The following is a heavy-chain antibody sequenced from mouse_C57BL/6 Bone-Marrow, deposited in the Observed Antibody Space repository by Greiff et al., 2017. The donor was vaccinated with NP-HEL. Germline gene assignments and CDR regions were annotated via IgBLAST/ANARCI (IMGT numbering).Heavy chain of an antibody. J-gene: IGHJ1*03. CDR3: ARGPSYYYGSSHWYFDV. CDR2: SRNKANDYTT. CDR1: GFTFSDFY. D-gene: IGHD1-1*01. V-gene: IGHV7-1*01. Sequence: EVKLMESGGGLVQSGRSLRLSCATSGFTFSDFYMEWVRQAPGKGLEWIAASRNKANDYTTEYSASVKGRVIVSRDTSQSILYLQMNALRAEDTAMYYCARGPSYYYGSSHWYFDVWGTGTTVTVSS.